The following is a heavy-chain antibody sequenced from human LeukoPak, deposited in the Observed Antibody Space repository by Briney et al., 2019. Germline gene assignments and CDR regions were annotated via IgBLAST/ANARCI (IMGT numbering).Heavy chain of an antibody. J-gene: IGHJ5*02. Sequence: SETLSLTCSVSGYSVSSAHYWGWIRQPPGKGLEWIGTMYHSGNSYYNPSLQSRVTTSVDTSKNQFSLKLISVTAADRAVYYCARVPGGWINWFDPWGQGTLVTVSS. CDR3: ARVPGGWINWFDP. D-gene: IGHD6-19*01. CDR1: GYSVSSAHY. V-gene: IGHV4-38-2*02. CDR2: MYHSGNS.